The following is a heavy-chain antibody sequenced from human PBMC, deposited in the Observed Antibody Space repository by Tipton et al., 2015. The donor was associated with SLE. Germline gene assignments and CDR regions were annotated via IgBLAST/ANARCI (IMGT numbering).Heavy chain of an antibody. D-gene: IGHD3-10*01. CDR2: ISGSGGST. V-gene: IGHV3-23*01. CDR3: ARGDYYSGSYHDAFDI. CDR1: GFTFSSYA. J-gene: IGHJ3*02. Sequence: SLRLSCAASGFTFSSYAMSWVRQAPGKGLEWVSTISGSGGSTYYADSVKGRFTISRDNSKNTLYLQTNSLRAEDTAVYYCARGDYYSGSYHDAFDIWGQGTVVTVSS.